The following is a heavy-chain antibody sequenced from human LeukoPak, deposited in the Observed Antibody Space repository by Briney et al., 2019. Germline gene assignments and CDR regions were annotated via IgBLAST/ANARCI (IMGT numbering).Heavy chain of an antibody. D-gene: IGHD3-3*01. CDR1: GFTFSSYS. J-gene: IGHJ4*02. Sequence: GGSLRLSCAASGFTFSSYSMNWVRQAPGKGLEWVSSISSSSSYIYYADSVKGRFTISRDNAKNSLYLQMNSLRAEDTAVYYCARPITTFGVVGDDYWGQGTLVTVSS. CDR2: ISSSSSYI. CDR3: ARPITTFGVVGDDY. V-gene: IGHV3-21*01.